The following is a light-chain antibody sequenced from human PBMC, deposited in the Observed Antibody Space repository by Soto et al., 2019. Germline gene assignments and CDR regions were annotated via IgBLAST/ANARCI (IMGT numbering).Light chain of an antibody. CDR2: SNN. CDR1: SSNIESNT. CDR3: AVWDASLNGRV. V-gene: IGLV1-44*01. Sequence: QSVLTQPPSASGTPGQRVTISCSGSSSNIESNTVNWYQQLPGTAPKLLIYSNNQRPSGVPVRFSGSKSGTSASLAISGLQSADEADYYCAVWDASLNGRVFGTGTKVTV. J-gene: IGLJ1*01.